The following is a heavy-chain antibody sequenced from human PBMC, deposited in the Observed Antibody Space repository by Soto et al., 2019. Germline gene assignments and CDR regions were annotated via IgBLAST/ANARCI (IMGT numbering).Heavy chain of an antibody. J-gene: IGHJ4*02. Sequence: GGSLRLSWAASGFTFSSYWMSWVRQAPGKGLEWVANIKQDGSEKYYVDSVKGRFTISRDNAKNSLYLQMNSLRAEDTAVYYCARLGYSSGWPFDYWGQGTLVTVSS. D-gene: IGHD6-19*01. CDR2: IKQDGSEK. CDR3: ARLGYSSGWPFDY. CDR1: GFTFSSYW. V-gene: IGHV3-7*01.